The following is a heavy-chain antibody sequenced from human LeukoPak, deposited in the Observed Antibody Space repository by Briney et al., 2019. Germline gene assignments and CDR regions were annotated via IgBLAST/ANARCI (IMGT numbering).Heavy chain of an antibody. CDR3: ARNLGYCSGGSCYYFDY. J-gene: IGHJ4*02. CDR2: FYSGGST. V-gene: IGHV3-23*03. D-gene: IGHD2-15*01. Sequence: GGSLRLSCAASGIIFSKYGMSWVRQAPGKGLEWVSGFYSGGSTSYADSVKGRFTISRDNSKNTLYLQMNSLRAEDTAVYYCARNLGYCSGGSCYYFDYWGQGTLVTVSS. CDR1: GIIFSKYG.